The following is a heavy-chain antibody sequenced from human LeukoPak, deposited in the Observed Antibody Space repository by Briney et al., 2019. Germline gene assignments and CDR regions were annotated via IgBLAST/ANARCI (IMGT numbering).Heavy chain of an antibody. CDR2: INSGGST. V-gene: IGHV3-23*01. Sequence: GGSLRLSCAASGFTFSSYSMSWVRQAPGKGLEWVSLINSGGSTYYADSVKGRFTLSRDNSKNMLYLQMNSLRAEDTAVFYCAKEPRQCGGDCFSLLDYWGQGTLVTVSS. CDR3: AKEPRQCGGDCFSLLDY. CDR1: GFTFSSYS. D-gene: IGHD2-21*02. J-gene: IGHJ4*02.